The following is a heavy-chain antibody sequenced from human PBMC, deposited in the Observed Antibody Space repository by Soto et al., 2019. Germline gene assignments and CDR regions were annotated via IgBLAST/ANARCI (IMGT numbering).Heavy chain of an antibody. CDR1: GGSISSGDYY. Sequence: SETLSLTCTVSGGSISSGDYYWSWIRQPPGKGLEWIGYIYYSGSTYYNPSLKSRVTISVDTSKNQFSLKLSSVTAADTAVYYCARAEFLEWLFVAGNFDYWGQAPLVTVSS. D-gene: IGHD3-3*01. V-gene: IGHV4-30-4*01. CDR2: IYYSGST. J-gene: IGHJ4*02. CDR3: ARAEFLEWLFVAGNFDY.